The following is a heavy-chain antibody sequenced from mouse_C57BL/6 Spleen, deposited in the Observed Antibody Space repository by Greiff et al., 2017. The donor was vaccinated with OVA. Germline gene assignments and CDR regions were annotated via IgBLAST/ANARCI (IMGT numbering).Heavy chain of an antibody. J-gene: IGHJ2*01. CDR1: GFTFSDYG. D-gene: IGHD2-3*01. Sequence: EVQLVESGGGLVKPGGSLKLSCAASGFTFSDYGMHWVRQAPEKGLEWVAYISSGSSTSYYADTVKGRFTISRDNAKNTLFLQMTSLRSEDTAMYYCARWLLPSYYFDYWGQGTTLTVSS. CDR3: ARWLLPSYYFDY. CDR2: ISSGSSTS. V-gene: IGHV5-17*01.